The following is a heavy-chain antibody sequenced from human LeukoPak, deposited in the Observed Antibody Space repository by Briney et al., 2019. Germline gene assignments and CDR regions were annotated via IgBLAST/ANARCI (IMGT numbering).Heavy chain of an antibody. Sequence: SVKVSCKASGYTFTSYGISWVRQAPGQGLEWMGGIIPIFGTANYAQKFQGRVTITADESTSTAYMELSSLRSEDTAVYYCARGPIDYLEANFDYWGQGTLVTVSS. CDR2: IIPIFGTA. D-gene: IGHD4-11*01. CDR1: GYTFTSYG. CDR3: ARGPIDYLEANFDY. V-gene: IGHV1-69*13. J-gene: IGHJ4*02.